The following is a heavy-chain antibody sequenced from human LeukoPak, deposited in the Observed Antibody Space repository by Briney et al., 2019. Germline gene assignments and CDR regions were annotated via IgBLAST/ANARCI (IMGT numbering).Heavy chain of an antibody. Sequence: GASVKVSCKASGGTFSSYAISWVRQAPGQGLEWMGRIIPILGIANYAQKFQGRVTITADKSTSTAYMELSSLRSEDTAVYYCVRQYSGSYYGGYNWFDPWGQGTLVTVSS. CDR2: IIPILGIA. CDR3: VRQYSGSYYGGYNWFDP. J-gene: IGHJ5*02. CDR1: GGTFSSYA. V-gene: IGHV1-69*04. D-gene: IGHD1-26*01.